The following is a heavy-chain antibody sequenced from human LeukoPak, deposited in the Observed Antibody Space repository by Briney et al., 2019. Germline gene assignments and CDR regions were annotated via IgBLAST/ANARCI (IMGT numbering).Heavy chain of an antibody. Sequence: ASVKVSCKASGYTFTGYYMHWVRQAPGQGLEWMGWINPNSGGTNYAQKFQGRVTMTRDTSISTAYMELSRLRSDDTAVYYCARDKGIFGVVITNYWGQGTLVTVSS. CDR1: GYTFTGYY. V-gene: IGHV1-2*02. CDR2: INPNSGGT. J-gene: IGHJ4*02. CDR3: ARDKGIFGVVITNY. D-gene: IGHD3-3*01.